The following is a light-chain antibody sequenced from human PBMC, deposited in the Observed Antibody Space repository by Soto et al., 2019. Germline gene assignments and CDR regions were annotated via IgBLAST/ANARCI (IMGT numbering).Light chain of an antibody. CDR1: QDIANF. V-gene: IGKV1-27*01. CDR2: AAS. Sequence: DIQMTQSPSSLSASVGDRVSITCRASQDIANFLAWYQYKPGKVPTLLIYAASTLQSGVPSRFSGSASGTDFTLTISSLQPEDVATYYCQKYNSPPRTFGQGTKVEV. J-gene: IGKJ1*01. CDR3: QKYNSPPRT.